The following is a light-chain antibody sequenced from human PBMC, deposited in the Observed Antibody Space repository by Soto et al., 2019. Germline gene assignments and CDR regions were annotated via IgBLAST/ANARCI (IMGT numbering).Light chain of an antibody. CDR1: HTILSTSNNRNY. V-gene: IGKV4-1*01. CDR2: WAS. CDR3: QQDVSRPLT. J-gene: IGKJ4*01. Sequence: IVMSQSQASPAVSLGERATITCKSSHTILSTSNNRNYLAWYRQKPGQSPRLLIYWASTRESGVPDRISGSGSETDFTLTISSLQAEDVAVYYCQQDVSRPLTFGGGTKVDIK.